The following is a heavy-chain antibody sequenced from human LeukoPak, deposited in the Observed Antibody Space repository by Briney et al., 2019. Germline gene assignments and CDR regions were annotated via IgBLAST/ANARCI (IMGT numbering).Heavy chain of an antibody. CDR1: GGSISSSSYY. D-gene: IGHD6-19*01. CDR3: SISSGWYEPFDY. V-gene: IGHV4-39*01. J-gene: IGHJ4*02. CDR2: IYYSGST. Sequence: SETLSLTCTVSGGSISSSSYYWAWLRQPPGTGLEWLGSIYYSGSTYYNPSLKSRVTISVDTSKNQFSLKLSSVTAADTAVYYCSISSGWYEPFDYWGQGTLVTVSS.